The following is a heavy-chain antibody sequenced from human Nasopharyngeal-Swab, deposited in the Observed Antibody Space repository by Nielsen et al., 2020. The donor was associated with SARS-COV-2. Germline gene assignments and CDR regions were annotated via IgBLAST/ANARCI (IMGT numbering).Heavy chain of an antibody. J-gene: IGHJ6*04. Sequence: WIRQPPGKGLEWVSAISGSGGSTYYADSVKGRFTISRDNAKKTLYLQMNSLRAEDTAVYYCVRLLDVWGKGTTVTVSS. CDR2: ISGSGGST. D-gene: IGHD2-15*01. V-gene: IGHV3-23*01. CDR3: VRLLDV.